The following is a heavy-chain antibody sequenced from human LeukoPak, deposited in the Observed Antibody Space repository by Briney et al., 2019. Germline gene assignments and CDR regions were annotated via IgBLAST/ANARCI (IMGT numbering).Heavy chain of an antibody. D-gene: IGHD3-10*01. J-gene: IGHJ4*02. Sequence: SETLSLTCTVSGYSISSGYYWGWIRQPPGKGLEWTGSIDHSGSTYYNPSLKSRITISVDTSKNQFSLKLSSVTAADTAVYYCARERRYYGSGSHFDYWGQGTLVTVSS. CDR2: IDHSGST. CDR1: GYSISSGYY. V-gene: IGHV4-38-2*02. CDR3: ARERRYYGSGSHFDY.